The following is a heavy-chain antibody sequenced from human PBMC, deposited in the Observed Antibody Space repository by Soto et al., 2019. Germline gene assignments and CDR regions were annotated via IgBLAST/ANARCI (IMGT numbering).Heavy chain of an antibody. CDR3: AGCDYDRSGPIDY. D-gene: IGHD3-22*01. Sequence: PSETLSLTCTVSGGSVSSGSYYWSWIRQPPGKGLEWIGDIYYSGSTNYNPSLKSRVTISVDTSKNQFSLKLSSATAADTAVYYCAGCDYDRSGPIDYWGQGILVTVSS. CDR2: IYYSGST. V-gene: IGHV4-61*01. CDR1: GGSVSSGSYY. J-gene: IGHJ4*02.